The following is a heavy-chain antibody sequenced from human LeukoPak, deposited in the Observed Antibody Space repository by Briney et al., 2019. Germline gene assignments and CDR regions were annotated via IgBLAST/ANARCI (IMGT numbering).Heavy chain of an antibody. CDR3: AKVPPSITAAGNWLGP. V-gene: IGHV1-2*06. Sequence: ASVKVSCKASGYTFTDYYIHWVRQAPGQGLEWMGRINPNTGGTDYAQKFQGRVTMTRDTSITTAYMELSRLTSDDTAIYYCAKVPPSITAAGNWLGPWGQGALVTVSS. CDR1: GYTFTDYY. CDR2: INPNTGGT. D-gene: IGHD6-13*01. J-gene: IGHJ5*02.